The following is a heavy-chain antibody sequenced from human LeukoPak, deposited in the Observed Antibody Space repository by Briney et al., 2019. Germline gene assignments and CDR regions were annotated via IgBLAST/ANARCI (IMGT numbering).Heavy chain of an antibody. J-gene: IGHJ4*02. Sequence: SETLSLTCTVSGGSISSYYWSWIRQPPGKGLEWIGYIYYSGSTNYNPSLKSRVTISVDTSKNQFSLKLSSVTAADTAVYYCAGSAAPYYFDYWGQGTLVTVSS. CDR1: GGSISSYY. D-gene: IGHD2-2*01. CDR2: IYYSGST. V-gene: IGHV4-59*08. CDR3: AGSAAPYYFDY.